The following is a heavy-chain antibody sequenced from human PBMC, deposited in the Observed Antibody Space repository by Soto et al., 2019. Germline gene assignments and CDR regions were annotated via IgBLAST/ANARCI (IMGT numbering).Heavy chain of an antibody. D-gene: IGHD3-10*01. J-gene: IGHJ4*02. CDR1: GDTFNFYT. CDR2: FNPILSFS. Sequence: QVQLVQSGAEVKKPGSSVKVSCKASGDTFNFYTINWVRQAPGLGLEWMGRFNPILSFSNSALKFQGRVTLTADNSTSTAYMVLSSLRSADTAIYYCATSFGSGSRAFDYWGQGALVTVSS. CDR3: ATSFGSGSRAFDY. V-gene: IGHV1-69*02.